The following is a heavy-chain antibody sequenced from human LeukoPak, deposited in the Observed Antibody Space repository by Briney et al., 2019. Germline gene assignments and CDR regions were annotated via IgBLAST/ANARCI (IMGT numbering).Heavy chain of an antibody. Sequence: ASVKVSCKASGYTFTSYYMHWVRQAPGRGLEWMGIINPSGGSTSYAQKFQGRVTMTRDTSTSTVYMELSSLRSEDTAVYYCARDRGQYSSSWYGFDYWGQGTLVTVSS. CDR1: GYTFTSYY. V-gene: IGHV1-46*01. CDR3: ARDRGQYSSSWYGFDY. J-gene: IGHJ4*02. CDR2: INPSGGST. D-gene: IGHD6-13*01.